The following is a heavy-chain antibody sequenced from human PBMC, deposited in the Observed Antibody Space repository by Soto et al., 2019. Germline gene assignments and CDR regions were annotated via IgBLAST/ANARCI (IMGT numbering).Heavy chain of an antibody. V-gene: IGHV4-38-2*01. Sequence: PSETLSLTCAVSGYSISSGYYWGWLRQPPGKGLEWIGSIYHSGSTYYNPSLKSRVTISVDTSKNQFSLKLSSVTAADTAVYYCERRKNNQVWGSYRTVYFDYSGQGTLVTVSS. CDR2: IYHSGST. CDR1: GYSISSGYY. CDR3: ERRKNNQVWGSYRTVYFDY. J-gene: IGHJ4*02. D-gene: IGHD3-16*02.